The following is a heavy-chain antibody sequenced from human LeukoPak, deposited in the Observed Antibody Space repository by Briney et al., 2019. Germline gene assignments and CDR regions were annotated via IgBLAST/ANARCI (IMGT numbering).Heavy chain of an antibody. D-gene: IGHD3-10*01. CDR2: IYHSGTT. CDR3: ARDFYGSGSYYTGY. V-gene: IGHV4-39*07. Sequence: SETLSLTCTVSGGSISSSSYYWGWIRQPPGKGLEWIGSIYHSGTTYYNPSLKSRVTISVDTSKNQFSLKLSSVTAADTAVYYCARDFYGSGSYYTGYWGQGTLLTVSS. J-gene: IGHJ4*02. CDR1: GGSISSSSYY.